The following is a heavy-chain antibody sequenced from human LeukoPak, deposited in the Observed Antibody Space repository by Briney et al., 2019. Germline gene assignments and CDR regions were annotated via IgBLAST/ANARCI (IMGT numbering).Heavy chain of an antibody. J-gene: IGHJ5*02. CDR3: ATLRYFDWLEFDP. CDR1: GFTFSSYE. D-gene: IGHD3-9*01. CDR2: ISSSGSTI. V-gene: IGHV3-48*03. Sequence: GGSLRLSCAASGFTFSSYEMNWVRQAPGKGLEWVSYISSSGSTIYYADSVKGRFTISRDNAKNSLYLQMNSLRAEDTAVYYCATLRYFDWLEFDPWGQGTLVTVSS.